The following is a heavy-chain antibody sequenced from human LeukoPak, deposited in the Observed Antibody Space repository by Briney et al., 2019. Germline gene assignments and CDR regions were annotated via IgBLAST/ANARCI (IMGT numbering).Heavy chain of an antibody. CDR1: GFTFSSYS. J-gene: IGHJ6*02. Sequence: PGGSLRLSCAASGFTFSSYSMNRVRQAPGKGLEWVSSISSSSSYIYYADSVKGRFTISRDNAKNSLYLQMNSLRAEDTAVYYCARDLVVVPAAYYYYYGMDVWGQGTTVTVSS. V-gene: IGHV3-21*01. CDR3: ARDLVVVPAAYYYYYGMDV. CDR2: ISSSSSYI. D-gene: IGHD2-2*01.